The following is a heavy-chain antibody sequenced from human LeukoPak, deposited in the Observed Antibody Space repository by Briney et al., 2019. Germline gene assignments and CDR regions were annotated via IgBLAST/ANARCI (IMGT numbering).Heavy chain of an antibody. CDR1: GYTFTSYD. D-gene: IGHD6-19*01. CDR2: INPNSGGT. J-gene: IGHJ4*02. Sequence: ASVKVSCKASGYTFTSYDINWVRQALGQGLEWMGWINPNSGGTNYAQKFQGRVTMPRDTSISTAYMELSRLRSDDTAVYYCARRLSGSSDYWGQGTLVTVSS. V-gene: IGHV1-2*02. CDR3: ARRLSGSSDY.